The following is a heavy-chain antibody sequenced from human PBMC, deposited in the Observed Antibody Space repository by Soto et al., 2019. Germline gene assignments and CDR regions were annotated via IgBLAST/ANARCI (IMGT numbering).Heavy chain of an antibody. V-gene: IGHV1-3*01. D-gene: IGHD3-10*01. J-gene: IGHJ4*02. CDR1: GYTFTSYA. CDR3: ARESVVWFGDNRYFDY. CDR2: INAGNGNT. Sequence: GASVKVSCKASGYTFTSYAMHWVRQAPGQRLEWMGWINAGNGNTKYSQKFQGRVTITRDTSASTAYVELSSLRSEDTAVYYCARESVVWFGDNRYFDYWGQGTLVTVSS.